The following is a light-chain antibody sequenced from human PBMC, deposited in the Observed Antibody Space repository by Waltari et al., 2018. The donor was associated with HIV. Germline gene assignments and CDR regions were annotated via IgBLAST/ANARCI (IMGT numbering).Light chain of an antibody. V-gene: IGLV2-14*03. Sequence: QSALTQPASVSGSPGQSFTISCTGTSSDVGGYNYVSWYQQHPGKAPQLMIYDVSNRPSGVSNRFSGSKSGNTASLTISGLQAEDEADYYCSSYTSSSTLEVVFGGGTKLTVL. CDR2: DVS. CDR3: SSYTSSSTLEVV. J-gene: IGLJ2*01. CDR1: SSDVGGYNY.